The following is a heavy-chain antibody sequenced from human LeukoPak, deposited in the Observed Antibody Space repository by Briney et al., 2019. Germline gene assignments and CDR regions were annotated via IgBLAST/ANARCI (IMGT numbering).Heavy chain of an antibody. CDR2: IYYSGTT. CDR3: ARGIAAAGYSPDYFDY. V-gene: IGHV4-39*07. D-gene: IGHD6-13*01. Sequence: KSSETLSLTCTVSGVSISSSSYYWGWIRQPPGKGLEWIGSIYYSGTTYYNPSLKSRVTMSVDTSKNQFSLKLSSVTAADTAVYYCARGIAAAGYSPDYFDYWGQGTLVTVSS. CDR1: GVSISSSSYY. J-gene: IGHJ4*02.